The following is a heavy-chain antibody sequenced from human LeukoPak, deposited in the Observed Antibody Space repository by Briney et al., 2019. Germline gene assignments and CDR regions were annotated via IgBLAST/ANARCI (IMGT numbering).Heavy chain of an antibody. CDR3: ASIAAAGTIDY. CDR2: IIPILGIA. CDR1: GGTFSSYA. Sequence: SSVKVSCKASGGTFSSYAISWVRQAPGQGLEWMGRIIPILGIANYAQKFQGRVTITADKSTSTAYMELSSLRSEDTAVYYCASIAAAGTIDYWGQGTLITVSS. V-gene: IGHV1-69*04. J-gene: IGHJ4*02. D-gene: IGHD6-13*01.